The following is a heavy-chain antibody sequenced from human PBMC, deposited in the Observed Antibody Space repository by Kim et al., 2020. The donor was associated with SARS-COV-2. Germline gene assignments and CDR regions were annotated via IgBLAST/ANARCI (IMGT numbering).Heavy chain of an antibody. J-gene: IGHJ4*02. CDR1: GFTFSSYE. D-gene: IGHD5-18*01. CDR3: ARTGGYSYGWLRDY. CDR2: ISSSGSTI. V-gene: IGHV3-48*03. Sequence: GGSLRLSCAASGFTFSSYEMNWVRQAPGKGLEWVSYISSSGSTIYYADPVKGRFTISRDNAKNSLYLQMNSLRAEDTAVYYCARTGGYSYGWLRDYWGQGTLVTVSS.